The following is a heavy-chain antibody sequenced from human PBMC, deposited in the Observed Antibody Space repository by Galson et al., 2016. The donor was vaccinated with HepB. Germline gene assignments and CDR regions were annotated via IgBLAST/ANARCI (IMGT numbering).Heavy chain of an antibody. CDR3: ASPRWTGGTIFDF. J-gene: IGHJ4*02. CDR2: FDPEDDGT. D-gene: IGHD6-13*01. V-gene: IGHV1-24*01. CDR1: GKILSDLC. Sequence: SVKVSCKVSGKILSDLCMHWVRQAPGKGLEWMGGFDPEDDGTIYAQRFQGRVTISEDTSTDTAYMELAGLRSEDTAIYYCASPRWTGGTIFDFWGQGTLVTVSS.